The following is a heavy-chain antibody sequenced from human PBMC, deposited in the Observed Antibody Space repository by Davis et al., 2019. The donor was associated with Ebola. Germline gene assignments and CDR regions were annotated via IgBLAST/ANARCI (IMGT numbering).Heavy chain of an antibody. CDR3: ARDRVGEGFTMVRGYGMDV. CDR1: GGSFSGYY. V-gene: IGHV4-34*01. J-gene: IGHJ6*02. D-gene: IGHD3-10*01. Sequence: MPSETLSLTCAVYGGSFSGYYWSWIRQPPRKGLEWIGEIYHSGSTNYNPSLKSRVTISVDKSKNQFSLKLSSVTAADTAVYYCARDRVGEGFTMVRGYGMDVWGQGTTVTVSS. CDR2: IYHSGST.